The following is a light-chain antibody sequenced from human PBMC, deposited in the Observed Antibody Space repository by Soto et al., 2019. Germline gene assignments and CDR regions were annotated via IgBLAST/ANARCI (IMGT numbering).Light chain of an antibody. CDR3: QQYGSLVT. J-gene: IGKJ1*01. CDR2: STS. Sequence: IVLTQSPGALSLSPGETATLSCRASQHVDSNYVAWYKQTPGQPPRLLIRSTSFRATGVPDRFSGSGSGTDFTLTISTLEPEDFGVYYCQQYGSLVTFGQGTKVEI. CDR1: QHVDSNY. V-gene: IGKV3-20*01.